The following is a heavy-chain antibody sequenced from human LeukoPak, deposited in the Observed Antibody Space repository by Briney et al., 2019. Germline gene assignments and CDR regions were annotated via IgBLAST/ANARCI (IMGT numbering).Heavy chain of an antibody. CDR2: ISYHGKDQ. V-gene: IGHV3-30*04. J-gene: IGHJ4*02. Sequence: PGGSLRLSCSASGFTFNDYTMHWVRQAPGKGLGWVAVISYHGKDQYYADSVKGRFTISRDYSKNTLDLQMNSLRTEDTAVYYCVRQDCSGGSCYLDSWGQGTLVTVSS. CDR1: GFTFNDYT. CDR3: VRQDCSGGSCYLDS. D-gene: IGHD2-15*01.